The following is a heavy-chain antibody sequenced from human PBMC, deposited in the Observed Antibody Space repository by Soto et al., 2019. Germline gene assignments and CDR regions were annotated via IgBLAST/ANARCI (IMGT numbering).Heavy chain of an antibody. J-gene: IGHJ4*02. CDR1: GYTFTGSY. V-gene: IGHV1-2*02. Sequence: ASVKVSCKASGYTFTGSYIHWVRQAPGQGLEWMGWINPNSGGTNYAQQFQGRVSMTRDTSITTAYMELSRLRSDDTAVYSCATSLVRGVITSIDYWGQGALVTVSS. CDR3: ATSLVRGVITSIDY. CDR2: INPNSGGT. D-gene: IGHD3-10*01.